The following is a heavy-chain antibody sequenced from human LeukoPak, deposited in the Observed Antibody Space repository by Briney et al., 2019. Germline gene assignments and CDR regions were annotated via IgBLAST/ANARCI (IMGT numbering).Heavy chain of an antibody. CDR1: GGSISSSSYY. J-gene: IGHJ6*02. D-gene: IGHD3-9*01. CDR3: ARHVVLTGYHKVYYYGMDV. CDR2: IYYSGST. V-gene: IGHV4-39*01. Sequence: SETLSLTCTVSGGSISSSSYYWGWIPQPPGKGLEWIGSIYYSGSTNYNPSLKSRVTISVDTSKHQFSLKLSSVTAADTAVYYCARHVVLTGYHKVYYYGMDVWGQGTTVTVSS.